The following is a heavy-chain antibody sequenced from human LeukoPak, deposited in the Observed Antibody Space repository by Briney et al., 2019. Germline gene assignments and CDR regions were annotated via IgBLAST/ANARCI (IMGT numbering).Heavy chain of an antibody. CDR1: GFTFSSSG. CDR3: AKAVVEYSYVLTYYMDV. J-gene: IGHJ6*03. V-gene: IGHV3-30*02. D-gene: IGHD5-18*01. Sequence: GGSLRLSCAASGFTFSSSGMHWVRRAPGKGLGWVAFIRYDESKIYYGDYVKGRFAISRDNSKNTLYLQLNSLRIEDSAVYYCAKAVVEYSYVLTYYMDVWGKGTTVTVSS. CDR2: IRYDESKI.